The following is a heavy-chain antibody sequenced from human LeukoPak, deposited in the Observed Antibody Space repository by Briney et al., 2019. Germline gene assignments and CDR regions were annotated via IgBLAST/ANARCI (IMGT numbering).Heavy chain of an antibody. D-gene: IGHD6-19*01. CDR1: GFTVSSNA. CDR3: AKVRSGWYNY. CDR2: ISGSGGST. J-gene: IGHJ4*02. V-gene: IGHV3-23*01. Sequence: GGSLRLSCAASGFTVSSNAMSWVRQAPGKGLEWVSAISGSGGSTYYADSVKGRFTISRDNSKNTLYLQMNSLRAEDTAVYYCAKVRSGWYNYWGQETLVTVSS.